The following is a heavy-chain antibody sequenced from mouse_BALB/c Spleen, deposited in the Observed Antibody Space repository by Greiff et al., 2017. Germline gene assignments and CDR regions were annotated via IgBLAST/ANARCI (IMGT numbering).Heavy chain of an antibody. J-gene: IGHJ4*01. Sequence: EVQLQQSGPELVKPGASVKISCKASGYTFTDYYMNWVKQSHGKSLEWIGLVNPNNGGTSYNQKFKGKATLTVDKSSSTAYMELRSLTSEDSAVYYCASRYYYAMDYRGQGTSVTVSS. CDR3: ASRYYYAMDY. D-gene: IGHD2-14*01. CDR2: VNPNNGGT. CDR1: GYTFTDYY. V-gene: IGHV1-26*01.